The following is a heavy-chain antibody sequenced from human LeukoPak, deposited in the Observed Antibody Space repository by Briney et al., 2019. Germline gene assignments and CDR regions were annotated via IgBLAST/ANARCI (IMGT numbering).Heavy chain of an antibody. CDR2: ISSSSRFI. D-gene: IGHD1-26*01. CDR3: ARYTSNVVGKRHYFDY. V-gene: IGHV3-21*06. CDR1: GFTFNSYS. J-gene: IGHJ4*02. Sequence: GGSLRLSCAASGFTFNSYSMNWFRQAPGKGLEWVSSISSSSRFIYYADSVKGRFTISRDNAKNSLYLQMNSLRAEDTAVYYCARYTSNVVGKRHYFDYWGQGTLVTVSS.